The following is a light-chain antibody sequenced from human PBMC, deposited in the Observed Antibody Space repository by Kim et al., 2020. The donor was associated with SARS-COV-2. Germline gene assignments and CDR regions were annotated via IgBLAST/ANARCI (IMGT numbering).Light chain of an antibody. CDR1: SSDVGGYNY. V-gene: IGLV2-14*03. J-gene: IGLJ2*01. Sequence: QSALTQPGSVSGSPGQSITISCTGTSSDVGGYNYVSWYQQHPGKAPKLMIYDVSNRPSGVSNRFSGSKSGNTASLTISGLQAEDEADYYCCSYASSSTGVFGGGTQLTVL. CDR2: DVS. CDR3: CSYASSSTGV.